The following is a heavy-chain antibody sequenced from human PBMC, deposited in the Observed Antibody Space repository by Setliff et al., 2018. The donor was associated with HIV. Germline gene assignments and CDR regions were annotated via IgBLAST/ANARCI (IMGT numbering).Heavy chain of an antibody. CDR3: ARLRGSSGYYVFDY. D-gene: IGHD3-22*01. Sequence: SETLSLTCAVSGYSISSGYYWGWIRQPPGKGLEWIGNIYHSGTTYYNPSLKSRITISVDTSRNQFSLKLSSVTAADTAVYYCARLRGSSGYYVFDYWGQGTLVTVSS. CDR1: GYSISSGYY. CDR2: IYHSGTT. J-gene: IGHJ4*02. V-gene: IGHV4-38-2*01.